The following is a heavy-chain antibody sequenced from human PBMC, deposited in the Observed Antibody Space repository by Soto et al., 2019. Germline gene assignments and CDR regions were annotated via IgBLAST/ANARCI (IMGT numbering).Heavy chain of an antibody. Sequence: SETLSLTCTVSGGSISSYYWSWIRQPPGKGLEWIGYIYYSGSTNYNPSLKSRVTISVDTSKNQFSLKLSSVTAADTAAYYCARDRYSYDSSGYYHYDYWVQGTLVTVSS. CDR1: GGSISSYY. D-gene: IGHD3-22*01. J-gene: IGHJ4*02. V-gene: IGHV4-59*01. CDR3: ARDRYSYDSSGYYHYDY. CDR2: IYYSGST.